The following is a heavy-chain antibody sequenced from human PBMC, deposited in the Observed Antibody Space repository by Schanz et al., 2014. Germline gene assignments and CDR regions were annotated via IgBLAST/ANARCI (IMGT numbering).Heavy chain of an antibody. CDR2: ISDSGDTA. J-gene: IGHJ4*02. CDR3: AKDAENTAMITDYFDY. Sequence: EVQLVESGGGLVQPGGSLRLSCAASGFTFSSYSMNWVRQAPGKGLEWVSLISDSGDTAYYADSVKGRFTISRDNFKGALDLQMSSLRADDTAVYYCAKDAENTAMITDYFDYWGQGTLVTVSS. CDR1: GFTFSSYS. D-gene: IGHD5-18*01. V-gene: IGHV3-23*04.